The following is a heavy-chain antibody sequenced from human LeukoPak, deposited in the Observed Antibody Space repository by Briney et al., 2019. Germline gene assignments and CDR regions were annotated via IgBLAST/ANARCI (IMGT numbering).Heavy chain of an antibody. CDR3: AKVADSSAMGV. D-gene: IGHD3-22*01. CDR2: ISYDGSNK. CDR1: GFTFSSYG. Sequence: GGSLRLSCAASGFTFSSYGMHWVRQAPGKGLEWVAVISYDGSNKYYADSVKGRFTISRDNSKNSLYLQMNSLRTEDTALYYCAKVADSSAMGVWGQGTTVTVSS. V-gene: IGHV3-30*18. J-gene: IGHJ6*02.